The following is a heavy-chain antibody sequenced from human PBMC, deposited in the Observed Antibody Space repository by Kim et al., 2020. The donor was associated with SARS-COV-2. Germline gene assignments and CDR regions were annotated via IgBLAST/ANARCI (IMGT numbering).Heavy chain of an antibody. J-gene: IGHJ4*02. D-gene: IGHD6-19*01. CDR3: ARVGRSGWTDDY. CDR1: GFAFSTYS. Sequence: GGSLRLSCAASGFAFSTYSINWVRQAPGKGLEWLSYISSSSSTIYYADSVRGRFTISRDNAENSVYLQMNSLGGEDTAVYYCARVGRSGWTDDYWGQGTLVTVSS. CDR2: ISSSSSTI. V-gene: IGHV3-48*01.